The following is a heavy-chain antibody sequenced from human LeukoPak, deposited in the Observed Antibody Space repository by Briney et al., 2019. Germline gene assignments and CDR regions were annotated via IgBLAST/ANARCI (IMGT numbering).Heavy chain of an antibody. Sequence: GGSLRLSCAASGFTFSSHSMNWVRQAPGKGLEWVSSIGSSSSYIYYADSVKGRFTISRDNAKNSLYLQMNSLRADDTAVYYCARDRPSRRPGLVVDFWGQGTLVTVSS. CDR1: GFTFSSHS. V-gene: IGHV3-21*01. CDR3: ARDRPSRRPGLVVDF. J-gene: IGHJ4*02. CDR2: IGSSSSYI. D-gene: IGHD2-8*02.